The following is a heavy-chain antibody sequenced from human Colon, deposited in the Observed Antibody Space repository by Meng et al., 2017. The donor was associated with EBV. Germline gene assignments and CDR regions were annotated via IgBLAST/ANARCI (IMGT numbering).Heavy chain of an antibody. CDR2: IYYSGST. Sequence: QMHLQEAGHGLLKPSQTLSLTFTVSGGSISSGDYYWSWIRQPPGKGLEWIGYIYYSGSTYYNPSLKSRVTISVDTSKNQFSLKLSSVTAADTAVYYCARDRGGLGAFDYWGQGTLVTVSS. V-gene: IGHV4-30-4*01. CDR1: GGSISSGDYY. J-gene: IGHJ4*02. D-gene: IGHD5-12*01. CDR3: ARDRGGLGAFDY.